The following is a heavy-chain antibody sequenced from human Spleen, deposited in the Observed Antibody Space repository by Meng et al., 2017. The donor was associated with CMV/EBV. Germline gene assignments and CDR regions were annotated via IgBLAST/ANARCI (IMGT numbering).Heavy chain of an antibody. V-gene: IGHV3-7*01. D-gene: IGHD2-8*02. CDR3: ARDLVGSGGTHFDY. Sequence: GESLKISCTASGFTFNRYWMSWVRQASGKGLERVANIKQDGSEKYYVDSVSGRFTISRDNAKSSLYLQLNSLTAEYTAVYYCARDLVGSGGTHFDYWGQGTLVTVSS. J-gene: IGHJ4*02. CDR1: GFTFNRYW. CDR2: IKQDGSEK.